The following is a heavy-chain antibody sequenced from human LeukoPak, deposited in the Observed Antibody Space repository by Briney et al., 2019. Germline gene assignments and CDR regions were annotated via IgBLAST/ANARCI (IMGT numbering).Heavy chain of an antibody. CDR1: GFTFSIYS. Sequence: PGGSLRLSCAASGFTFSIYSMNWVRKTPGKGLEWVSYISTSSSTIYYADSVKGRFTISRDNVKNSLYLQMNSLRDEDTAVYYCAREPLDYWGQGTLVTVSS. J-gene: IGHJ4*02. CDR2: ISTSSSTI. V-gene: IGHV3-48*02. CDR3: AREPLDY.